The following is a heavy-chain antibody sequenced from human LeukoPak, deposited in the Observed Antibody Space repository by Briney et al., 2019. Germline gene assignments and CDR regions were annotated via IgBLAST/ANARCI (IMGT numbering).Heavy chain of an antibody. J-gene: IGHJ4*01. CDR1: GFTFNQAW. D-gene: IGHD1-1*01. V-gene: IGHV3-15*07. CDR2: IKNHGGTA. Sequence: GGSLRLSCEASGFTFNQAWMNWVRQAPGKGLEWVGRIKNHGGTADHAAPVKGRFTVSRDDSKNTPYLQMNSLKSEDTAIYYCTTGWTSAPHDGYWGQGTLVTVSS. CDR3: TTGWTSAPHDGY.